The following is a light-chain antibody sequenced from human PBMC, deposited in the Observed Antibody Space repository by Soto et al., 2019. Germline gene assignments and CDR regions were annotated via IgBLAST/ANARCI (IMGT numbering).Light chain of an antibody. J-gene: IGKJ3*01. CDR3: QQYNDWPFT. CDR1: QSVSVN. Sequence: VRAQSPGTVAGCAGERCSSCCTPSQSVSVNLAWYQQKPGQAPRLLIYGVSTRATGIPARFSGSESRTELTLTITRLQSEDFAVYYCQQYNDWPFTFGPGTKVDIK. CDR2: GVS. V-gene: IGKV3-15*01.